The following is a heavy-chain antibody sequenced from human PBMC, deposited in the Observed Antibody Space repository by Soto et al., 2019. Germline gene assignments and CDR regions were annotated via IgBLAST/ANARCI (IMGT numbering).Heavy chain of an antibody. V-gene: IGHV3-33*01. Sequence: QPGGSLRLSCAASGFTFSSYGMHWVRQAPGKGLEWVAVIWYDGSNKYYADSVKGRFTISRDNSKNTLYLQMNSLRAEDTAVYYCARSPTPIAVAGTWFDPWGQGTLVTVSS. CDR3: ARSPTPIAVAGTWFDP. CDR2: IWYDGSNK. D-gene: IGHD6-19*01. J-gene: IGHJ5*02. CDR1: GFTFSSYG.